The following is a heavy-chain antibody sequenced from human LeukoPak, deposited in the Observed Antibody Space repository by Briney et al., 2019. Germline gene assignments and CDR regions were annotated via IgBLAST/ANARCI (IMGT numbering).Heavy chain of an antibody. CDR2: IKEDGSEK. Sequence: GGSLRLSCAASGLTFSSYWMSWVRQAPGKGLEWVANIKEDGSEKYYVDSVKGRFTISRDNAKNSLYLQMNSLRAEDTAVYYCADNLSRWGQGTLVTVSS. J-gene: IGHJ4*02. CDR3: ADNLSR. V-gene: IGHV3-7*01. D-gene: IGHD1-1*01. CDR1: GLTFSSYW.